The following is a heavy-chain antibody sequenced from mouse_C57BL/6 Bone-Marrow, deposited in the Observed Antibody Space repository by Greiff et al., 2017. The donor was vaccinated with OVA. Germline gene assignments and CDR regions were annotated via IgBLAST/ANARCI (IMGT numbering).Heavy chain of an antibody. V-gene: IGHV5-4*01. CDR2: ISDGGSYT. Sequence: EVQLVESGGGLVKPGGSLKLSCAASGFTFSSYAMSWVRQTPEKRLEWVATISDGGSYTYYPANVTGRFTISRDNAKTNLYLQISHRKSEDTAMYYCARERGAYWGQGTLVTVSA. J-gene: IGHJ3*01. CDR3: ARERGAY. CDR1: GFTFSSYA.